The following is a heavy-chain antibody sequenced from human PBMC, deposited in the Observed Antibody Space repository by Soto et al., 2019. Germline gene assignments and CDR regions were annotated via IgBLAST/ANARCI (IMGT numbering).Heavy chain of an antibody. D-gene: IGHD3-10*01. Sequence: GASVKVSCKASGYTFTSYGISWVRQAPGQGLEWMGWISAYNGNTNYAQKLQGRVTMTTDTSTSTAYMELRSLRSDDTAVYYCARDRGHYYGSGSPGVSNWFDPWGQGTLVTVSS. CDR1: GYTFTSYG. CDR2: ISAYNGNT. J-gene: IGHJ5*02. CDR3: ARDRGHYYGSGSPGVSNWFDP. V-gene: IGHV1-18*01.